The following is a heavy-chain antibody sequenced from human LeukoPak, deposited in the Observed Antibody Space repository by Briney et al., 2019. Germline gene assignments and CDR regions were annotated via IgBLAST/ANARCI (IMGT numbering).Heavy chain of an antibody. CDR1: GFTFNIYE. CDR3: ATTAGSFPYYFDY. Sequence: PGGSLRLSCAASGFTFNIYEMNWVRQAPGKGLEWVSDISGSGGNTDYADSVKGRFTISRDNSKNTLYLQMNSLRAEDTAVYYCATTAGSFPYYFDYWGQGTLVTVSS. J-gene: IGHJ4*02. V-gene: IGHV3-23*01. D-gene: IGHD2-21*01. CDR2: ISGSGGNT.